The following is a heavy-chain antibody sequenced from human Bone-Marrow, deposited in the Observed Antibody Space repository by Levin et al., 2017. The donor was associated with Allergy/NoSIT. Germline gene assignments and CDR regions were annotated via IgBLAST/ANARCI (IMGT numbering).Heavy chain of an antibody. J-gene: IGHJ4*02. D-gene: IGHD2-15*01. Sequence: AASVKVSCKTSGYIFTNFGINWVRQAPGQGLEWVGWISTYNDNRKFAQSVQGRVTLTADTATSTASMELRGLRSDDTAVYYCARHDCSGGSCYSAHWGQGTLVTVSS. CDR2: ISTYNDNR. CDR1: GYIFTNFG. CDR3: ARHDCSGGSCYSAH. V-gene: IGHV1-18*01.